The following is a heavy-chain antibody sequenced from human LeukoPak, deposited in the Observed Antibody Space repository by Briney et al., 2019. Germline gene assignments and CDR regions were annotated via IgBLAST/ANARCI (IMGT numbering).Heavy chain of an antibody. Sequence: ASVKVSCKVSGYTLTELSMHWVRQAPGKGLEWIGGFDPEDGETIYAQKFQGRVTMTEDTSTDTAYMELSSLRPEDTAVYYCATVSYEDDYGDYVFQHWGQGTQVTVSS. V-gene: IGHV1-24*01. D-gene: IGHD4-17*01. CDR1: GYTLTELS. J-gene: IGHJ1*01. CDR3: ATVSYEDDYGDYVFQH. CDR2: FDPEDGET.